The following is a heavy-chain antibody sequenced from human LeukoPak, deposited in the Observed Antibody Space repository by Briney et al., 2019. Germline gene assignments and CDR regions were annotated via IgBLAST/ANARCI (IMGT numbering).Heavy chain of an antibody. CDR2: INHSGST. Sequence: PSETLSLTCAVYGGSFSGYYWSWIRQPPGKGLEWIGEINHSGSTNYNPSLKSRVTISVDTSKNQFSLKLSSVTAADTAVYYCARGRSIAARQRNWFDPWGQGTLVTVSS. CDR3: ARGRSIAARQRNWFDP. J-gene: IGHJ5*02. CDR1: GGSFSGYY. D-gene: IGHD6-6*01. V-gene: IGHV4-34*01.